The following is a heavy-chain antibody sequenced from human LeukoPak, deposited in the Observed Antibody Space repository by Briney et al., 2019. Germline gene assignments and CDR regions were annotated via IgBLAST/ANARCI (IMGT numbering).Heavy chain of an antibody. CDR1: GFPFRSFA. D-gene: IGHD4-17*01. CDR2: IRGSGDGT. CDR3: GRDPNGDYVGAFDF. J-gene: IGHJ3*01. V-gene: IGHV3-23*01. Sequence: PGGSLRLSCAASGFPFRSFAMTWVRQAPGKGLEWVSSIRGSGDGTSYGDSVKGRFTMSRDNSKNTLYLQMNRLRVEDTAIYYCGRDPNGDYVGAFDFWGLGTLVTVSS.